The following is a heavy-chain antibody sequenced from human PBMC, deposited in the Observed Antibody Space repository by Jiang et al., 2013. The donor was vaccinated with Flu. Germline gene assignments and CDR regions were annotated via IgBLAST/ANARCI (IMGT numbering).Heavy chain of an antibody. V-gene: IGHV2-70*01. Sequence: KPTQTLTLTCTFSGFSLSTSGMCVSWIRQPPGKALEWLALIDWDDDKYYSTSLKTRLTISKDTSKNQVVLTMTNMDPVDTATYYCARMSTTVTTGPSYYYYGMDVWGQGTTVTVSS. J-gene: IGHJ6*02. CDR2: IDWDDDK. D-gene: IGHD4-17*01. CDR3: ARMSTTVTTGPSYYYYGMDV. CDR1: GFSLSTSGMC.